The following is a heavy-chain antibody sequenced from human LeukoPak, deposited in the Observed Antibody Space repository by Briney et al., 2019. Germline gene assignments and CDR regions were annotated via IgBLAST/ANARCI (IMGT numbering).Heavy chain of an antibody. CDR2: IYSGGST. J-gene: IGHJ4*02. D-gene: IGHD6-6*01. Sequence: RTGGSLRLSCAASGFTVSSNYMSSVRQAPGKGLEWVSVIYSGGSTYYADSVKGRFTISRDNSTNTLYLQMNSLRAEDTAVYYCARESGGSSLAFDYWGQGTLVTVSS. CDR3: ARESGGSSLAFDY. CDR1: GFTVSSNY. V-gene: IGHV3-66*02.